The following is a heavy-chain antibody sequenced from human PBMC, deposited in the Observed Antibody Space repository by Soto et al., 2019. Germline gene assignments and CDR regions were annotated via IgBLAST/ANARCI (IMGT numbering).Heavy chain of an antibody. Sequence: EVQLVESGGGLVQPGGSLRLSCAASGFTFSSNWMHWVRRVPGRWLVWVSRINTDGRSTNYVDSVKGRFTISSDNAKNTLCLQMNSLRVEDTAVYYCARDGEGFWGQGTLVTVCS. D-gene: IGHD2-21*01. CDR1: GFTFSSNW. J-gene: IGHJ4*02. V-gene: IGHV3-74*01. CDR3: ARDGEGF. CDR2: INTDGRST.